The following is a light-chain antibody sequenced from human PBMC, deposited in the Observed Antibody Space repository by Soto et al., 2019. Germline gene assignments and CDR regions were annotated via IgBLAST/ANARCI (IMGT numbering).Light chain of an antibody. Sequence: QSVLTQPASVSGSPGQSITISCTGTSSDVGGYNYVSWYQHHPDKAPQLMIYDVNNRPSGVSNRFSGSKSGNTASLTISGLQAADEAAYYCSSYTSNTPRLVFGGGTKVTVL. CDR3: SSYTSNTPRLV. V-gene: IGLV2-14*03. J-gene: IGLJ2*01. CDR1: SSDVGGYNY. CDR2: DVN.